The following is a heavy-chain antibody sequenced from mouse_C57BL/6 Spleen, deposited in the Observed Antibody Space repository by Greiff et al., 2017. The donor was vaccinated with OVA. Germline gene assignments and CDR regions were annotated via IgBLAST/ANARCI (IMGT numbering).Heavy chain of an antibody. Sequence: QVQLQQSGPELVKPGASVKISCKASGYTFTDYYINWVKQRPGQGLEWIGWIFPGSGSTYYNEKFKGKATLTVDKSSSTAYMLLSSLTSEDSAVYFCARQEDYDYLAWFAYWGQGTLVTVSA. J-gene: IGHJ3*01. CDR1: GYTFTDYY. CDR2: IFPGSGST. CDR3: ARQEDYDYLAWFAY. D-gene: IGHD2-4*01. V-gene: IGHV1-75*01.